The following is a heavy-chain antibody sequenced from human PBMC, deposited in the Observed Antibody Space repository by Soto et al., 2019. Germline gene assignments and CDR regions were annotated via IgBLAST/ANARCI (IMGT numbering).Heavy chain of an antibody. D-gene: IGHD5-12*01. Sequence: RWSLRLSCAASGFSCSGFWMHWFRQAPGKGLVWVSRMFTDVSTTYYADSVKGRFTISRDNAKSTLYLQMNSLRDEDTAVYYCVRGNTGYGNFDSWGQGTLVTVSS. J-gene: IGHJ4*02. V-gene: IGHV3-74*01. CDR1: GFSCSGFW. CDR3: VRGNTGYGNFDS. CDR2: MFTDVSTT.